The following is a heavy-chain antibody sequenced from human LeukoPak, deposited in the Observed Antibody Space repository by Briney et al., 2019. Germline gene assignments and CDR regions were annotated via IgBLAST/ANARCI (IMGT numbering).Heavy chain of an antibody. V-gene: IGHV4-59*01. D-gene: IGHD6-13*01. CDR2: IYYSGSA. Sequence: PSQTLSLTCTVSGGSISSYYWSWIRQPPGKGLEWIGYIYYSGSANYNPSLKSRVTISVDTSKNQFSLKLSSVTAADTAVYYCAGGTKQLVPGYYYYYMDVWGKGTTVTVSS. CDR1: GGSISSYY. J-gene: IGHJ6*03. CDR3: AGGTKQLVPGYYYYYMDV.